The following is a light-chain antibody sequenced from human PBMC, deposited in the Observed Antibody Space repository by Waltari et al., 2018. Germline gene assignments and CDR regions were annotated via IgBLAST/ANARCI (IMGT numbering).Light chain of an antibody. J-gene: IGLJ2*01. V-gene: IGLV2-8*01. CDR2: EVS. Sequence: QSALTQPPSASGSPGQSVTISCTGTSSDVGGYNYVSWYQQHPGKAPTLMIYEVSKRPSGVPDRFSGSTAGNAASLTGAGLQAEDEADYYCSSYAGTDVLFGGGTKLTVL. CDR1: SSDVGGYNY. CDR3: SSYAGTDVL.